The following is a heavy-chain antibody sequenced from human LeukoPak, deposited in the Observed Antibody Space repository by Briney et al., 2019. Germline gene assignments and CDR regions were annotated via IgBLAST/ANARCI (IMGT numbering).Heavy chain of an antibody. Sequence: GGSLRLSCVASGFTFSSYGMHWVRQAPGKGLEWVAVIWYDGTNKYYADSVKGRFTISRDNSKNTLYLQMNSLRAEDTAVYYCAKAGGDDAFDIWGQGTMVTVSS. CDR1: GFTFSSYG. D-gene: IGHD1-14*01. J-gene: IGHJ3*02. CDR3: AKAGGDDAFDI. V-gene: IGHV3-30*02. CDR2: IWYDGTNK.